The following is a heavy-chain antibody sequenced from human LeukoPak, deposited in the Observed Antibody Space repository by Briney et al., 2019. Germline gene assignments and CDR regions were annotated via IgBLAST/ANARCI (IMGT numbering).Heavy chain of an antibody. D-gene: IGHD3-16*01. CDR3: TTARGGDLQYFQH. V-gene: IGHV3-15*07. CDR2: IKSKTDGGTT. Sequence: GGSLRLSCAASGFTFSNAWMNWVRQAPGKGLEWVGRIKSKTDGGTTDCAAPVKGRFTISRDDSKNTLYLQMNSLKTEDTAVYYCTTARGGDLQYFQHWGQGTLVTVSS. J-gene: IGHJ1*01. CDR1: GFTFSNAW.